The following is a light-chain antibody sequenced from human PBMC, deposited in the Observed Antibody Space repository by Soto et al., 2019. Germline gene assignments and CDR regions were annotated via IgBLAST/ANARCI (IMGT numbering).Light chain of an antibody. J-gene: IGKJ1*01. CDR1: QSLSGTY. V-gene: IGKV3-20*01. CDR2: GAS. CDR3: QEYGSSRT. Sequence: EVVLTQSPGTLSLSPGERATLSCRASQSLSGTYLAWYQQKPGQAPRLLIYGASNRATGIPDRFSGSGSATDFTIIINRLEPDVFAVYYYQEYGSSRTFGQGTQLELK.